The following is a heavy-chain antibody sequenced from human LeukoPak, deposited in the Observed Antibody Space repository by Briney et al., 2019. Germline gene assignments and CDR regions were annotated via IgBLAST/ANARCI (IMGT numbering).Heavy chain of an antibody. CDR1: GGSISGSSYY. J-gene: IGHJ4*02. Sequence: PETLSLTCTVSGGSISGSSYYWGWIRQPPGKGLEWIGSIYYSENTYYNPSLKSRVTISVDTSKNQFSLNLSSVTAADTAVYYCARNVELSGSYSLFDYWGQGTLVTVSS. V-gene: IGHV4-39*01. CDR3: ARNVELSGSYSLFDY. CDR2: IYYSENT. D-gene: IGHD1-26*01.